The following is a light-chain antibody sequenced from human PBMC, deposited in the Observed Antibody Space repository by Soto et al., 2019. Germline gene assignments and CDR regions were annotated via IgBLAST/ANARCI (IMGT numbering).Light chain of an antibody. CDR1: QSVGSN. V-gene: IGKV3D-15*01. J-gene: IGKJ1*01. CDR3: QQYNHWPPWT. Sequence: EVVMTQSPATLPVSLGGRVTLSCRASQSVGSNLAWYQQKPGQPPRLLIYEASNRETGVPTRFSGSGSGTEFTLTITSLQSEDFAVYYCQQYNHWPPWTFGQETKVEIK. CDR2: EAS.